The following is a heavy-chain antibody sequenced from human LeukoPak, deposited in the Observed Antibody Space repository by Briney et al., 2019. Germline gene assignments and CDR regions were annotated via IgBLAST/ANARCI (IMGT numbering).Heavy chain of an antibody. V-gene: IGHV4-59*01. CDR1: GGSISSYY. D-gene: IGHD6-13*01. Sequence: SETLSLTCTVSGGSISSYYWSWIRQPPGKGLEWIGYIYYSGSTNYNPSLKSRVTISVDTSKNRFSLRLSSVTAADTAVYYCARVTGYMVEDYFDYWGQGTLVTVSS. CDR3: ARVTGYMVEDYFDY. J-gene: IGHJ4*02. CDR2: IYYSGST.